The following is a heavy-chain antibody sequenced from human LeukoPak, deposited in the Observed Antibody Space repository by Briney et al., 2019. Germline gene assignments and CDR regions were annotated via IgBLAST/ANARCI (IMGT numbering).Heavy chain of an antibody. Sequence: PGGSLRLSCAASGSTFSTYSRNWVRQAPGKGLEWVSYISGSSGTIYYADSVKGRFTISRDNAKNSLYLQMNSLRAEDTAVYYCARRSEFGVLYYMDAWGKGTTVTVSS. V-gene: IGHV3-48*01. CDR3: ARRSEFGVLYYMDA. J-gene: IGHJ6*03. D-gene: IGHD3-16*01. CDR2: ISGSSGTI. CDR1: GSTFSTYS.